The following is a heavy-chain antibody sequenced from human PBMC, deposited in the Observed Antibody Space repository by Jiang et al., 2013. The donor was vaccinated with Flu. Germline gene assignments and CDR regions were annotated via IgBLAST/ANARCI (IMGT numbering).Heavy chain of an antibody. CDR3: AAAGTSWDWFDP. CDR2: IYPGDSYT. CDR1: GYSFTSYW. J-gene: IGHJ5*02. V-gene: IGHV5-51*01. Sequence: LKISCKGSGYSFTSYWIGWVRQMPGKGLEWMGIIYPGDSYTNYSPSFQGHVTISADKSISTAYLQWSSLKASDTAMYYCAAAGTSWDWFDPWGQGTLVTVSS. D-gene: IGHD6-13*01.